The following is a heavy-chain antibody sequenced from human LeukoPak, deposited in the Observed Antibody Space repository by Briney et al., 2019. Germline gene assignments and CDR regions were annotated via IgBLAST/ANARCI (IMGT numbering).Heavy chain of an antibody. D-gene: IGHD3-3*01. Sequence: SETLSLTCSVSGDSISSSTYYWASIRQPPGKGLEWIGSVYYSGTTYHNPSLMSRVTTSVDTSKNQFSLRLSSVTAADTAVYYCARGYHDFWSGYYYNSYFDYWGQGALVTVSS. CDR2: VYYSGTT. J-gene: IGHJ4*02. V-gene: IGHV4-39*01. CDR3: ARGYHDFWSGYYYNSYFDY. CDR1: GDSISSSTYY.